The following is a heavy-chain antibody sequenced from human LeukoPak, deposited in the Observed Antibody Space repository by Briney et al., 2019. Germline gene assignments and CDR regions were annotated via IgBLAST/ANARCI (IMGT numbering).Heavy chain of an antibody. CDR2: IYGGGAT. CDR3: AKDRYSGLNTIDY. D-gene: IGHD6-13*01. CDR1: GLTVSSDY. Sequence: GGSLRLSCAASGLTVSSDYLAWVRQAPGKELEWSSVIYGGGATYYADSVRGRFTISRDNSKSTLYLQMNSLRAEDTAVYYCAKDRYSGLNTIDYWGQGTLVTVSS. J-gene: IGHJ4*02. V-gene: IGHV3-53*05.